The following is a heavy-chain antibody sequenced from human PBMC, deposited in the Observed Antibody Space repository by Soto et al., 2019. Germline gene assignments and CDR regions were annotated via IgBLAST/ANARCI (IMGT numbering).Heavy chain of an antibody. CDR1: GLTLSDYY. J-gene: IGHJ6*04. Sequence: GGSLRFSCAASGLTLSDYYMSWIRQAPGKGLEWVSYISSSISGSTIYYADSVKGRFTISRDNAKNSLYLQMNSLRAEDTAVYYCARDSRGYRYGTDVWGKGTTVTVSS. V-gene: IGHV3-11*01. D-gene: IGHD5-18*01. CDR2: ISSSISGSTI. CDR3: ARDSRGYRYGTDV.